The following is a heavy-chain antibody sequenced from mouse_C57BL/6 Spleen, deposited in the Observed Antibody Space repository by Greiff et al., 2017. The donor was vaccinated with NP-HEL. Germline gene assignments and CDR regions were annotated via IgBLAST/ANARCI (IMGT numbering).Heavy chain of an antibody. CDR2: IYPGDGDT. V-gene: IGHV1-82*01. J-gene: IGHJ3*01. D-gene: IGHD1-1*01. Sequence: VQLQQSGPELVKPGASVKISCKASGYAFSSSWMNWVKQRPGKGLEWIGRIYPGDGDTNYNGKFKGKATLTADKSSSTAYMQLSSLTSEDSAVYFCASYYGSRNWFAYWGQGTLVTVSA. CDR1: GYAFSSSW. CDR3: ASYYGSRNWFAY.